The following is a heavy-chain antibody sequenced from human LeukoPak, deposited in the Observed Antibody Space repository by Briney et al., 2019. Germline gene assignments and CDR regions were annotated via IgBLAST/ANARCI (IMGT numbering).Heavy chain of an antibody. V-gene: IGHV6-1*01. D-gene: IGHD3-16*01. CDR2: TYYRSKWSN. CDR3: VRSRGGDFDH. Sequence: SQTLSLTCAISGDSVSSNSAAWNRIRQSPSRGLEWLGRTYYRSKWSNDYAVSVRSRITINPDTSKNQFSLQLNSVTPADAAVYYCVRSRGGDFDHWGQGTLVTDSS. J-gene: IGHJ4*02. CDR1: GDSVSSNSAA.